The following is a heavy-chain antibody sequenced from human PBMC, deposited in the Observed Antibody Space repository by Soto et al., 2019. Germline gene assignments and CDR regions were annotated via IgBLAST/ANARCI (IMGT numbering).Heavy chain of an antibody. CDR1: GFTFTRYS. CDR2: ISSTTNYI. V-gene: IGHV3-21*06. Sequence: GGSLRLSRAASGFTFTRYSMNWVRQAPGKGLEWVSSISSTTNYIYYGDSMKGRFTISRDNAKNSLYLEMNSLRAEDTAVYYCARESEDLTSNFDYWGQGTLVTVSS. J-gene: IGHJ4*02. CDR3: ARESEDLTSNFDY.